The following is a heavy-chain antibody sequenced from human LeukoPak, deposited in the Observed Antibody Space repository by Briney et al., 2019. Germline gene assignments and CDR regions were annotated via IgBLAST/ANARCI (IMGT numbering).Heavy chain of an antibody. V-gene: IGHV3-15*01. D-gene: IGHD6-13*01. CDR2: IKSKTDGGTT. CDR3: TTDAGYSSRWYNY. CDR1: GFTFSNAW. J-gene: IGHJ4*02. Sequence: GGSLRLSCAASGFTFSNAWMSWVRQAPGKGLEWVGRIKSKTDGGTTDYAAPVKGRFTISRDDSKNTVYLQMNSLRTEDTAVYYCTTDAGYSSRWYNYWGQGTLVTVAS.